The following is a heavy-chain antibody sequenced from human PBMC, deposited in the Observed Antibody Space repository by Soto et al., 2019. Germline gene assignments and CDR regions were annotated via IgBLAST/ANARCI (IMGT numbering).Heavy chain of an antibody. Sequence: QVQLVQSGAEVKKPGASVKVSCKASGYTFTSYGISWVRQAPGQGLEWMGWISAYNGNTKYAQKLQGRVTMTTDTSTGRAYMGLRSLRSDDTAVYDWARDLGGSYYAPVDYWGQGTLVTVSS. J-gene: IGHJ4*02. CDR3: ARDLGGSYYAPVDY. CDR2: ISAYNGNT. V-gene: IGHV1-18*01. D-gene: IGHD1-26*01. CDR1: GYTFTSYG.